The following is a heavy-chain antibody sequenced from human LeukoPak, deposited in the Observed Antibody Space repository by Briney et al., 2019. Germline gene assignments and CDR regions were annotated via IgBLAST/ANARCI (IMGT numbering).Heavy chain of an antibody. Sequence: GGSLRLSCVASGFTLSNYWMHWVRQAPGKGLAWVSRINRDGSITNYADSVRGRFTISSDNARNTLDLQMNSLRPEDTAVYYCVRDPFLSGDYWGLGTLVTVSS. CDR3: VRDPFLSGDY. D-gene: IGHD3-3*01. V-gene: IGHV3-74*01. CDR2: INRDGSIT. J-gene: IGHJ4*02. CDR1: GFTLSNYW.